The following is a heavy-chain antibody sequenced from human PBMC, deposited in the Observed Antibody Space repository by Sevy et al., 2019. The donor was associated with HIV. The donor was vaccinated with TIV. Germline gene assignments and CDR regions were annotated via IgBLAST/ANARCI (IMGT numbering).Heavy chain of an antibody. CDR2: ISSSSSYI. Sequence: GGSLRLSCAASGFTFSSYSMNWVRQAPGKGLEWVSSISSSSSYIYYADSVKGRFTISRDNAKNSLYLQMNSLRAEDTAVYYCARDLEGAGLSFDYWGQGALVTVSS. J-gene: IGHJ4*02. CDR3: ARDLEGAGLSFDY. D-gene: IGHD1-26*01. CDR1: GFTFSSYS. V-gene: IGHV3-21*01.